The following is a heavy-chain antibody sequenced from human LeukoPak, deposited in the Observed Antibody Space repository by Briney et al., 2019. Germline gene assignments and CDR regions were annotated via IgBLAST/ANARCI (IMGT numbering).Heavy chain of an antibody. V-gene: IGHV4-59*01. CDR1: GGSISSYY. D-gene: IGHD5-12*01. CDR3: ARDYEGNYFDY. CDR2: IYYSGST. J-gene: IGHJ4*02. Sequence: SETLSLTCTVSGGSISSYYWSWIRQPAGKVLEWIGYIYYSGSTNSNPSLKSRVTISVDTSKNQFSLKLSSVTAADTAVYYCARDYEGNYFDYWGQGTLVTVSS.